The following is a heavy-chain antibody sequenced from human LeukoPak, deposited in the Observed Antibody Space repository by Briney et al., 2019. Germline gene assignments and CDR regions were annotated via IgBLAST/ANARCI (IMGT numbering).Heavy chain of an antibody. V-gene: IGHV3-30*02. D-gene: IGHD6-6*01. CDR3: AKQGVIAARPDYHYYMDV. CDR2: IRYDGSNK. Sequence: GGSLRLSCAASGFTFSSYGMHWVRQAPGKGLEWVAFIRYDGSNKYYADSVKGRFTISRDNSKKTLYLQMNSLRAEDTAVYYCAKQGVIAARPDYHYYMDVWGKGTTVTVSS. J-gene: IGHJ6*03. CDR1: GFTFSSYG.